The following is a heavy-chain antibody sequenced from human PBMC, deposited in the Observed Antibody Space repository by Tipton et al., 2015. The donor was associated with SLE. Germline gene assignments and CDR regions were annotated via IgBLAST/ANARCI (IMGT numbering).Heavy chain of an antibody. D-gene: IGHD3-16*01. V-gene: IGHV3-74*01. CDR3: RRGNWTHGGPDY. J-gene: IGHJ4*02. CDR1: TFTFSDYW. CDR2: VSPDGIYT. Sequence: GSLRLSCAASTFTFSDYWMHWVRQAPGKGLVWVSRVSPDGIYTNYADSVKGRFTISRDNAKNTLYLQMNSLRADDAAVYYCRRGNWTHGGPDYWGQGTLVTVPS.